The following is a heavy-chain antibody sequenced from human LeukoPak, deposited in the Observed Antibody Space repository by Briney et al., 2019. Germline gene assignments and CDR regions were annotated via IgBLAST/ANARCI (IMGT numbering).Heavy chain of an antibody. Sequence: SETLSLTCTVSGYSISSGYYWGWIRQPPGKGLEWIGSIYHSGSTYYNPSLKSRVTISVDTSKNQFSLKLSSVTAADTAVYYCARESRPTVDTAMVPIPFDYWGQGTLVTVSS. CDR3: ARESRPTVDTAMVPIPFDY. J-gene: IGHJ4*02. V-gene: IGHV4-38-2*02. D-gene: IGHD5-18*01. CDR2: IYHSGST. CDR1: GYSISSGYY.